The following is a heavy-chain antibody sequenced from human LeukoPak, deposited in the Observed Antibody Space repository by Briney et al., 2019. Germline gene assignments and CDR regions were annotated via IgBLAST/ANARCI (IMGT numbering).Heavy chain of an antibody. J-gene: IGHJ6*03. D-gene: IGHD1-1*01. V-gene: IGHV1-18*01. CDR1: GYTFTSYG. CDR2: ISAYNGNT. Sequence: ASVKVSCEASGYTFTSYGISWVRQAPGQGLEWMGWISAYNGNTNYAQKLQGRVTMTTDTSTSTAYMELRSLRSDDTAVYYCAKGEYNWNFGVYYYYLYLGGWGKGTTVTVSS. CDR3: AKGEYNWNFGVYYYYLYLGG.